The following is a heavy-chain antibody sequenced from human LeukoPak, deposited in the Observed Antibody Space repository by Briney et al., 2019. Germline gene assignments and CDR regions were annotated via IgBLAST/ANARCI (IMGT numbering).Heavy chain of an antibody. V-gene: IGHV4-4*07. J-gene: IGHJ5*02. D-gene: IGHD2-21*02. CDR2: IHASGST. CDR3: ARVTDPRYNWFDP. Sequence: PSETLSLTCTVSGGSISSYYWTWIRQPAGKGPEWIGRIHASGSTNYNPSLKSRVNMSVDTSKNQFSLKLNSVTAADTAVYYCARVTDPRYNWFDPWGQGTLVTVSP. CDR1: GGSISSYY.